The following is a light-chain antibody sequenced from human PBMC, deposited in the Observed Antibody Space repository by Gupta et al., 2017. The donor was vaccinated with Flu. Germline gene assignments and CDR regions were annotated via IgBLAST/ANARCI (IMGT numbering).Light chain of an antibody. CDR3: MPTIRSPPLT. CDR1: QSLLYTNGYNY. V-gene: IGKV2-28*01. J-gene: IGKJ4*01. Sequence: IVVTQSPLSLPVTPGEPASISCRFSQSLLYTNGYNYLDWYVQKPGQSPQLLIYLGSSRASGVPARFSGSGSGTEFTLEISRVEAEDVGVYYCMPTIRSPPLTFGGGTKVEIK. CDR2: LGS.